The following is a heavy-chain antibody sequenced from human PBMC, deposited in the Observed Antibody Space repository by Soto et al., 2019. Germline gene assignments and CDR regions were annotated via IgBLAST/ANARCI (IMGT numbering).Heavy chain of an antibody. Sequence: EVQLLESGGGLVQPGGSLRLSCAASGFTFSGYAMSWVRQAPGKGLEWVSAISGSGGSTYYADSVKGRFTISRDNSKNTLYLQMNSLRAEDTAVYYCAKPSPNYYDSSGYSYYFDYWGQGTLVTVSS. CDR1: GFTFSGYA. CDR3: AKPSPNYYDSSGYSYYFDY. D-gene: IGHD3-22*01. CDR2: ISGSGGST. V-gene: IGHV3-23*01. J-gene: IGHJ4*02.